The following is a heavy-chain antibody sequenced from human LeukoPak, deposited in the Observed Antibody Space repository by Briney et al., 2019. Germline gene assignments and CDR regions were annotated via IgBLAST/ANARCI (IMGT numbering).Heavy chain of an antibody. CDR3: ARGGCSSTSCLDY. J-gene: IGHJ4*02. Sequence: GGSLRLSCAASGFTFSRNWMHWVRHAPGKGLVWVSHITSDGGDTTYADSVKGRFTIFRDNAKNTLYLQMNSLRAEDTAVYYCARGGCSSTSCLDYWGQGTLVTVSS. V-gene: IGHV3-74*01. CDR2: ITSDGGDT. CDR1: GFTFSRNW. D-gene: IGHD2-2*01.